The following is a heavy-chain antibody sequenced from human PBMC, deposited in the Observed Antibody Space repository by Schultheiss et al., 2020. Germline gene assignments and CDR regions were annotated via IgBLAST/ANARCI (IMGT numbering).Heavy chain of an antibody. Sequence: SETLSLTCTVSGDSFSSSAYCWVWIRQPPGKGLEWIGTIYYGGSTYYNPSLKSRVTISVDTSKNQFSLKLSSVTAADTAVYYCARHGDYGDYAEPYYYGMDVWGQGTTVTVYS. J-gene: IGHJ6*02. CDR2: IYYGGST. V-gene: IGHV4-39*01. CDR1: GDSFSSSAYC. D-gene: IGHD4-17*01. CDR3: ARHGDYGDYAEPYYYGMDV.